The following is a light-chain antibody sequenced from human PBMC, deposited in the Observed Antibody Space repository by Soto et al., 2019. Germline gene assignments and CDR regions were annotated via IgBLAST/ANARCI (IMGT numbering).Light chain of an antibody. V-gene: IGKV1-6*01. J-gene: IGKJ1*01. Sequence: QMTQSPSSLSASVGETIIITCRASRDVGSDVSWYQQKPGQAPKLLIYAASNLYTGVPSRFSGSRSGTEFTLTISSLQPEDFASYYCLQDYGDSWTFCQGTKV. CDR1: RDVGSD. CDR3: LQDYGDSWT. CDR2: AAS.